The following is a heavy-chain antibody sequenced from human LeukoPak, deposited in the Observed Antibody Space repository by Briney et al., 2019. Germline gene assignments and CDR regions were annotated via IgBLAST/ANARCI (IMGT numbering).Heavy chain of an antibody. CDR3: ARTGSSSLGRGDFCY. CDR2: INPNSGGT. D-gene: IGHD6-13*01. V-gene: IGHV1-2*02. J-gene: IGHJ4*01. CDR1: GYTFTGYY. Sequence: ASVKVSCKASGYTFTGYYMHWVRQAPGQGLEWMGWINPNSGGTNYAQKFQGRVTMTRDTSISTAYMELSRLRSDDTAVYYCARTGSSSLGRGDFCYWGQGNLGNGSS.